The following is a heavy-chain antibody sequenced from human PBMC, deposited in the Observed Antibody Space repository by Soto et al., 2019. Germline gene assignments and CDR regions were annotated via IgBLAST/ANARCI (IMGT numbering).Heavy chain of an antibody. D-gene: IGHD2-2*01. J-gene: IGHJ6*03. CDR1: GFTFSDYY. CDR3: ARAYCSSTSCYADSYYYYYMDV. V-gene: IGHV3-11*01. Sequence: QVQLVESGGGLVKPGGSLRLSCAAPGFTFSDYYMSWIRQAPGKGLEWVSYISSSGSTIYYADSVKGRFTISRDNAKNSLYLQMNSLRAEDTAVYYCARAYCSSTSCYADSYYYYYMDVWGKGTTVTVSS. CDR2: ISSSGSTI.